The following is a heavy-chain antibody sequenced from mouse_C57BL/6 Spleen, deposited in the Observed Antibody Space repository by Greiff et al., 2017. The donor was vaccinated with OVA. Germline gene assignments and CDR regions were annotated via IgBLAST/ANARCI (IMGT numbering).Heavy chain of an antibody. Sequence: EVKLQESGPGLVKPSQSLSLTCSVTGYSITSGYYWNWIRQFPGNILEWMGYISYDGSNNYNPSLKTRISITRDTSKNQFFLKLNSVTTEDTDTYYCAREVYYGSPYFDVWGTGTTVTVSS. CDR3: AREVYYGSPYFDV. J-gene: IGHJ1*03. CDR1: GYSITSGYY. D-gene: IGHD1-1*01. V-gene: IGHV3-6*01. CDR2: ISYDGSN.